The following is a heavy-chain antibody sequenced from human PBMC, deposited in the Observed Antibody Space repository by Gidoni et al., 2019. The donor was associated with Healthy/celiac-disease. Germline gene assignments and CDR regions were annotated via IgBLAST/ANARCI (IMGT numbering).Heavy chain of an antibody. D-gene: IGHD4-17*01. CDR1: GGSFSGYY. J-gene: IGHJ4*02. Sequence: QVQLQQWGAGLLKPSETLSLTCAVYGGSFSGYYWSWIRQPPGKGLEWIGEITHSGSTNYNPSLKSRVTISVDTSKNQFSLKLSSVTAADTAVYYCARGGRTVTRTPIDYWGQGTLVTVSS. CDR2: ITHSGST. V-gene: IGHV4-34*01. CDR3: ARGGRTVTRTPIDY.